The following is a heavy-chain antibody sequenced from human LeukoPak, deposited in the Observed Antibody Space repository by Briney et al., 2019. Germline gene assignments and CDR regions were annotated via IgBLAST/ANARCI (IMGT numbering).Heavy chain of an antibody. CDR1: GGSISSSSYY. CDR3: ARPKRSGYYLAV. CDR2: IYYSGST. V-gene: IGHV4-39*01. D-gene: IGHD3-22*01. J-gene: IGHJ6*03. Sequence: SETLSLTCTVSGGSISSSSYYWGWIRQPPGQGLEWIGSIYYSGSTYYNPSLKSRVTISVDTSKNQFSLKLSSVTAADTAVYYCARPKRSGYYLAVWGKGTTVTVSS.